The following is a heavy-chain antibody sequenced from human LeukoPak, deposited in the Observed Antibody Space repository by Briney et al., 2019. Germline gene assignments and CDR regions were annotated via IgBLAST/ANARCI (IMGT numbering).Heavy chain of an antibody. D-gene: IGHD3-3*01. CDR2: ISSSSSYV. J-gene: IGHJ6*02. CDR3: ARGPNDFWDYGMDV. Sequence: GGSLRLSCAASGFTFSSYSMNWVRQAPGKGLEWVSSISSSSSYVYYADSVKGRFTISRDNAKNSLYLQMNSLRAEDTAVYYCARGPNDFWDYGMDVWGQGTTVTVSS. CDR1: GFTFSSYS. V-gene: IGHV3-21*01.